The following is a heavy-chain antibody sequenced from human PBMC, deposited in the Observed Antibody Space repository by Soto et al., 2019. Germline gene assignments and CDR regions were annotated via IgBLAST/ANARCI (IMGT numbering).Heavy chain of an antibody. J-gene: IGHJ3*02. CDR3: AREDGVVPAPYAGAVAI. D-gene: IGHD2-2*01. Sequence: QVQLVQSGAEVKKPGASVKVSCTASGYTFASYGISWVRQAPGQGLEWMGWISDYNGNTNYVQKLQGRVTMTTDTSTSKAYMEVRGVRSADTAVYYCAREDGVVPAPYAGAVAIWGQGTMVPVSS. CDR2: ISDYNGNT. CDR1: GYTFASYG. V-gene: IGHV1-18*01.